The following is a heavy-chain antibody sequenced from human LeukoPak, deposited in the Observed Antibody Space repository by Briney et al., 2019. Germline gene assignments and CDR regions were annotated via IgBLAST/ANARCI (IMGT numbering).Heavy chain of an antibody. CDR2: VSGTGDST. Sequence: GGSLRLSCAASGLTSSNYAMSWVRQAPGKGLEWVSAVSGTGDSTYYVDSVKGRFTISRDNFTNTLYVQMNNLRAEDTAVYYCATGGSGSYYFDYWGQGILVTVSS. D-gene: IGHD1-26*01. CDR3: ATGGSGSYYFDY. J-gene: IGHJ4*02. CDR1: GLTSSNYA. V-gene: IGHV3-23*01.